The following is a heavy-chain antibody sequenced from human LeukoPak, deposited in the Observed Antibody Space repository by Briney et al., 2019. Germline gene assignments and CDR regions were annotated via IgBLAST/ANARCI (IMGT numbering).Heavy chain of an antibody. Sequence: SETLSLTCAVSGYSISSGYYWGWIRQPPGKGLEWIGSMSHNRGTYYNPSLKSRVTISMDTSKNQFSLRLSSVAAADTAVYYCASYYASGVSAYNYYGMDVWGKGTTVTVSS. J-gene: IGHJ6*04. CDR2: MSHNRGT. V-gene: IGHV4-38-2*01. D-gene: IGHD3-10*01. CDR1: GYSISSGYY. CDR3: ASYYASGVSAYNYYGMDV.